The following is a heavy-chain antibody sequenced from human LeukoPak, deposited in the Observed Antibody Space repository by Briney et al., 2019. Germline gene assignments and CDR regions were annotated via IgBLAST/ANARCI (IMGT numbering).Heavy chain of an antibody. Sequence: GESLKISCKGSGYSFISYWIGWVRQMPGKGLEWMGIVYPGHSDTRYSPSFQGQVTISADESISTAYLQWSSLKASDTAMYYCARLGGYSSGWTKNLDYWGQGTLVTVSS. V-gene: IGHV5-51*01. CDR2: VYPGHSDT. D-gene: IGHD6-19*01. J-gene: IGHJ4*02. CDR1: GYSFISYW. CDR3: ARLGGYSSGWTKNLDY.